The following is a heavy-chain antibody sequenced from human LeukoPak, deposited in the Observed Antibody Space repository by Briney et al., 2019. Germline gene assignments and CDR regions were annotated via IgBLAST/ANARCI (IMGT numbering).Heavy chain of an antibody. CDR1: GNSISSGDNY. Sequence: SETLSLTCTVSGNSISSGDNYWSWIRQPAGKGLEWIGRIYTSGSTNYNPSPKSRVTISGDTSKNQFSLRLSSVTAADTAVYYCARASYSYDINGWVPFDYWGQGTLVTVSS. J-gene: IGHJ4*02. V-gene: IGHV4-61*02. D-gene: IGHD3-22*01. CDR2: IYTSGST. CDR3: ARASYSYDINGWVPFDY.